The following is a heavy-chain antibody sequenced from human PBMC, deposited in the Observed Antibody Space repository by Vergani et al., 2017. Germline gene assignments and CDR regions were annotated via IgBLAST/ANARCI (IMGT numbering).Heavy chain of an antibody. CDR3: ARGERVVGYCTNGVCSTVLFWFDP. V-gene: IGHV3-23*01. J-gene: IGHJ5*02. D-gene: IGHD2-8*01. CDR2: ISGSGGST. Sequence: EVQLLESGGGLVQPGGSLRLSCAASGFTFSSYAMSWVRQAPGKGLEWVSAISGSGGSTYYADSVKGRFSISRDNSKNTLYLQMNSLRAEDTAVYYCARGERVVGYCTNGVCSTVLFWFDPWGQGTLVTVSS. CDR1: GFTFSSYA.